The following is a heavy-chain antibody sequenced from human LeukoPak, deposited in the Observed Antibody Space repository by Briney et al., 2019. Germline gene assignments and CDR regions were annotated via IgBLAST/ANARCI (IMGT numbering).Heavy chain of an antibody. D-gene: IGHD2-15*01. CDR2: ISSTSSTI. CDR3: ARPRSGGTWFFDY. Sequence: GGSLRLSCAASGFIVSSNYMSWVRQAPGKGLEWISHISSTSSTIKYADSVKGRFTISRDNAKNSLHLQMNSLRVEDTAIYYCARPRSGGTWFFDYWGQGTLVTVSS. V-gene: IGHV3-48*04. J-gene: IGHJ4*02. CDR1: GFIVSSNY.